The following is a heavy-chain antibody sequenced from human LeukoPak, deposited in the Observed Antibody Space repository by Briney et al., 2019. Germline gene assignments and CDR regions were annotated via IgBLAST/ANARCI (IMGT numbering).Heavy chain of an antibody. D-gene: IGHD2-2*01. CDR2: INNSGGKT. V-gene: IGHV3-23*01. CDR3: ANRAGYCSTTSCWYFDY. CDR1: GFTFSNYA. J-gene: IGHJ4*02. Sequence: GGSLRLSCAASGFTFSNYAMSWVRRAPGKGLEWVSIINNSGGKTYYADSVKGRFTISRDNSKSTLYLQMDSLRAEDTAIYYCANRAGYCSTTSCWYFDYWGQGTLVTVSS.